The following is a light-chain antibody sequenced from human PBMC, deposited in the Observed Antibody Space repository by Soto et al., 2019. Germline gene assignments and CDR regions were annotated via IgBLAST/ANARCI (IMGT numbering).Light chain of an antibody. CDR1: RDISTY. CDR3: QQHGSSPIT. CDR2: AAS. V-gene: IGKV1-9*01. J-gene: IGKJ5*01. Sequence: DVQSTQTPSFLSASVGDRVTITCRASRDISTYLAWYQQKPGKAPKLLIYAASTLHTGVPSRFSGSGSGTEFTLTISSLQPEDFAVYYCQQHGSSPITFGQGTRLEIK.